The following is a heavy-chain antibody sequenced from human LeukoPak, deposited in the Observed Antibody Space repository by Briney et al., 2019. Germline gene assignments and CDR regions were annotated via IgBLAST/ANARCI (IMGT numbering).Heavy chain of an antibody. CDR1: GGTFSSYA. CDR3: AKSTGSGTVRGFDP. V-gene: IGHV1-69*05. D-gene: IGHD3-10*01. CDR2: IIPIFGTA. J-gene: IGHJ5*02. Sequence: GASVKVSCKASGGTFSSYAISWVRQAPGQGLEWMGGIIPIFGTANYAQKFQGRVTITTDESTSTAYMELSSLRSEDTAVYYCAKSTGSGTVRGFDPWGQGTLVTVSS.